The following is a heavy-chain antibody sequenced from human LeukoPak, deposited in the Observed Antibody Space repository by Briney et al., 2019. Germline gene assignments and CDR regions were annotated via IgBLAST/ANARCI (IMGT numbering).Heavy chain of an antibody. CDR1: GFTFSSYG. Sequence: GGSLRLSCAASGFTFSSYGMHWVRQAPGKGLEWVAVIWYDGSNKYYADSVKGRFTISRDNSKNTLYLQMNSLRAEDTAVYYCARASGHGSGSSLGYWGQGTLVTVSS. D-gene: IGHD3-10*01. V-gene: IGHV3-33*01. CDR3: ARASGHGSGSSLGY. J-gene: IGHJ4*02. CDR2: IWYDGSNK.